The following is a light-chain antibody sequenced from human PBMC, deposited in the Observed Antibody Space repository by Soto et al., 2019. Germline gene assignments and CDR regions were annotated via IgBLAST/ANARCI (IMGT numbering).Light chain of an antibody. CDR1: QGISNY. V-gene: IGKV1-27*01. J-gene: IGKJ4*01. Sequence: DIQMTQSPSSLSASVGDRVTITCRASQGISNYLAWYQKKPGTVPKLLIYAASTLHSGVPSRFSGSESGTDFTLTISSLQPEDVATYYCQRYHSGLTFGGGTKVEIK. CDR2: AAS. CDR3: QRYHSGLT.